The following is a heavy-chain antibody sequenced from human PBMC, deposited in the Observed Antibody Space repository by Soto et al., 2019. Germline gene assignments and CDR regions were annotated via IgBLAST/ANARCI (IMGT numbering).Heavy chain of an antibody. CDR1: GFTFSIYG. V-gene: IGHV3-30*03. CDR2: ISFDGSEK. Sequence: QVQLAESGGGVVQPGRSLRLSCAASGFTFSIYGMHWVRHAPGKGLEWVAMISFDGSEKYYTDSVKGRFHISRDSSKNTMYLQMDSLRVEDTAVYYCARDRRLYYSDAFDIWGQGTTVTVSS. J-gene: IGHJ3*02. CDR3: ARDRRLYYSDAFDI. D-gene: IGHD1-26*01.